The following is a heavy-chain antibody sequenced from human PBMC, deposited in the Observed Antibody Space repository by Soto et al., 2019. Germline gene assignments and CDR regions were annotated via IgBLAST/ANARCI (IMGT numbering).Heavy chain of an antibody. D-gene: IGHD1-26*01. CDR2: ISNDGGSK. CDR3: AKDRSGSYWT. V-gene: IGHV3-30*18. J-gene: IGHJ5*02. CDR1: GSSSDTFG. Sequence: LRLSCEVSGSSSDTFGMHWVRQAPGKGPEWVSFISNDGGSKYYADSVKGRFTVSRDIAKNTLYMQMNSLTVEDTAVYYCAKDRSGSYWTWRQGTL.